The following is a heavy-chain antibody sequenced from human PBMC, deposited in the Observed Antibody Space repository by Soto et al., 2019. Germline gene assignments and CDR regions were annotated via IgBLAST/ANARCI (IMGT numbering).Heavy chain of an antibody. J-gene: IGHJ4*02. V-gene: IGHV4-59*01. CDR3: ARDYYYDSSGYWPL. CDR1: GGSISSYY. D-gene: IGHD3-22*01. Sequence: SETLSLTCTVSGGSISSYYWSWIRQPPGKGLEWIGYIYYSGSTNYNPSLKSRVTISVDTSKNQFSLKLSSVTAADTAVYYCARDYYYDSSGYWPLWGQGTLVTVSS. CDR2: IYYSGST.